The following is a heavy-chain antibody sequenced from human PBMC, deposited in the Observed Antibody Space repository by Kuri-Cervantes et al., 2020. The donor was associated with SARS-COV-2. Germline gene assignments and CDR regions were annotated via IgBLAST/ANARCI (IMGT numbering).Heavy chain of an antibody. CDR3: ARQRDSQFDY. D-gene: IGHD3-22*01. J-gene: IGHJ4*02. CDR2: ILYSGST. V-gene: IGHV4-39*01. Sequence: SETLSLTCTVSGGSININGYFWGWIRQSPGKGLEWIGSILYSGSTSYNPSLGSRGTISIDTSRNLFSLSLSSVTAADTSLYFCARQRDSQFDYWGQGTLVTVSS. CDR1: GGSININGYF.